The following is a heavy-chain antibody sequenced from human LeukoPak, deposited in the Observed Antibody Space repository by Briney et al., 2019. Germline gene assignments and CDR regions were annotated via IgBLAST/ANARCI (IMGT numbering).Heavy chain of an antibody. CDR1: GYTFTSYA. CDR3: AGDFPDY. CDR2: IIPIFGTA. Sequence: ASVKVSCKASGYTFTSYAISWVRQAPGQGLEWMGRIIPIFGTANYAQKFHGRVTITTDESTSTAYMELSSLRSEDTAVYYCAGDFPDYWGQGTLVTVSS. J-gene: IGHJ4*02. V-gene: IGHV1-69*05.